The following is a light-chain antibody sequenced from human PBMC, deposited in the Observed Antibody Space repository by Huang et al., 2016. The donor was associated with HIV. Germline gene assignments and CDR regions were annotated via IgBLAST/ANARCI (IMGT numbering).Light chain of an antibody. V-gene: IGKV3-15*01. CDR2: GAS. CDR3: QQYNNWPPT. CDR1: QGVSSD. J-gene: IGKJ1*01. Sequence: EIVMTQSPATLSVSPGERATLSCRASQGVSSDLAWYQQKPGQPPRLLIFGASTRATGVPARFSGSGSGTEFTLTISSLQSEGFAVYYCQQYNNWPPTFGQGTKVEIK.